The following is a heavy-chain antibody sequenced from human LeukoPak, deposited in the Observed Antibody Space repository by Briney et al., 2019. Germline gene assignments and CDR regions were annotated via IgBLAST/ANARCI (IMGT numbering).Heavy chain of an antibody. CDR1: GFTFSSYA. J-gene: IGHJ4*02. CDR2: ISYDGSNK. V-gene: IGHV3-30-3*01. CDR3: AKEGFDS. Sequence: GRPLRLSCAASGFTFSSYAMHWVRQAPGKGLEWVAVISYDGSNKYYADSVKGRFTISRDNSKNTLYLQMNSLRAEDTAVYYCAKEGFDSWGQGTLVTVSS.